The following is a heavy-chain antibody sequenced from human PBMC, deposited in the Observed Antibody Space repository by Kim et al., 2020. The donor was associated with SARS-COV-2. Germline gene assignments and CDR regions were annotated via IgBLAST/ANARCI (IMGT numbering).Heavy chain of an antibody. V-gene: IGHV4-39*07. CDR2: IYYSGST. D-gene: IGHD6-19*01. CDR1: GGSISSSSYY. CDR3: ARSGYSSGWYAFDI. Sequence: SETLSLTCTVSGGSISSSSYYWGWIRQPPGKGLEWIGSIYYSGSTYYNPSLKSRVTISVDTSKNQFSLKLSSVTAADTAVYYCARSGYSSGWYAFDIWGQGTMVTVSS. J-gene: IGHJ3*02.